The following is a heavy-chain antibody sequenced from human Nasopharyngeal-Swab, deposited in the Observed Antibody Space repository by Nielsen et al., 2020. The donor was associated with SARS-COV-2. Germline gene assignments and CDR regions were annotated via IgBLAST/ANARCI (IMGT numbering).Heavy chain of an antibody. CDR3: ARPYSGSYLYYFDY. CDR1: GFTFSSYG. Sequence: GGSLRLSCAASGFTFSSYGMHGVRQAQGKGLEWVAVISYDGSNKYYADSVKGRFTISRDNSKNTLYLQMNRLRAEDTAVYYCARPYSGSYLYYFDYWGQGTLVTVSS. J-gene: IGHJ4*02. D-gene: IGHD1-26*01. V-gene: IGHV3-30*03. CDR2: ISYDGSNK.